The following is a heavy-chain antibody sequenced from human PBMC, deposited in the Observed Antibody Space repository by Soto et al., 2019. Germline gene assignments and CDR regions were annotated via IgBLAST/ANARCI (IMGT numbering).Heavy chain of an antibody. CDR3: ARLHCDSPNCVPLDP. D-gene: IGHD2-2*01. CDR2: IYYSGTS. Sequence: QLQLQESGPGLVKPSETLSLTCTVSGGSISDDTYYWGWIRQPPGKGLEWIGSIYYSGTSSYNPSLKSRVTXSVAXSXQQLSLRLRSVPAADPAVYYCARLHCDSPNCVPLDPWGQGTLVIVSS. J-gene: IGHJ5*02. V-gene: IGHV4-39*01. CDR1: GGSISDDTYY.